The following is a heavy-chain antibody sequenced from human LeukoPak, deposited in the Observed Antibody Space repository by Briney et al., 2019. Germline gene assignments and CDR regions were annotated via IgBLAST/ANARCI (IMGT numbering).Heavy chain of an antibody. J-gene: IGHJ4*02. Sequence: PSETLSLTCTVSGGSISSYYWSWIRQPPGKGLEWIGYIYYSGSTNYNPSLKSRVTISVDTSKNQFSLKLSSVTAADTAVYYCARQPPAAGLDYWGQGTLVTVSS. V-gene: IGHV4-59*01. D-gene: IGHD6-13*01. CDR2: IYYSGST. CDR1: GGSISSYY. CDR3: ARQPPAAGLDY.